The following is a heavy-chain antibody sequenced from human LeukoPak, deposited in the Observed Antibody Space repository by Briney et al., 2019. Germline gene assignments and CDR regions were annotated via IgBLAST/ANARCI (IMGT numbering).Heavy chain of an antibody. CDR3: ANFFYDDSSPYGMDV. D-gene: IGHD3-22*01. CDR1: GYTFTGYY. CDR2: INPNSGGT. V-gene: IGHV1-2*02. J-gene: IGHJ6*02. Sequence: ASVKVSCKASGYTFTGYYMHWVRQAPGQGLEWMGWINPNSGGTNYAQKLQGRVTTTRDTSISTAYMELSRLRSDDTAVYYCANFFYDDSSPYGMDVWGQGTTVTVSS.